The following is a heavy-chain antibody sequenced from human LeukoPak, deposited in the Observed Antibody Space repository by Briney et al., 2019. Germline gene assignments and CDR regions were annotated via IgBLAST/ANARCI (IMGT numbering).Heavy chain of an antibody. CDR1: GDSVSSNSAA. J-gene: IGHJ4*02. CDR2: TYYKSKWYN. Sequence: SQTLSLTCAISGDSVSSNSAAWHWIRQSPSRGLEWLGRTYYKSKWYNDYAVSVKSRITINPDTSENQFSLHLNSVTPEDTAVYYCAREGDVSSGWYLFDYWGQGTLVTVSS. D-gene: IGHD6-19*01. CDR3: AREGDVSSGWYLFDY. V-gene: IGHV6-1*01.